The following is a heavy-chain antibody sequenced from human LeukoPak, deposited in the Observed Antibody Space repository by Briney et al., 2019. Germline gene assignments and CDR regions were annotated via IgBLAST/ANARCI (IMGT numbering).Heavy chain of an antibody. CDR2: IYYSGST. Sequence: SETLSLTCTVSGGSISSHYWSWIRQPPGTGLEWIGYIYYSGSTNYNPSLKSRVTISVDTSKNQFSLKLSSVTAADTAVYYCARATVTTLHFDYWGQGTLVTVSS. V-gene: IGHV4-59*11. J-gene: IGHJ4*02. CDR1: GGSISSHY. D-gene: IGHD4-11*01. CDR3: ARATVTTLHFDY.